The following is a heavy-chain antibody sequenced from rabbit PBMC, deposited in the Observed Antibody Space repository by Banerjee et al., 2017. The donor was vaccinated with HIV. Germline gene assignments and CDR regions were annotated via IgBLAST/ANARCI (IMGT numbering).Heavy chain of an antibody. CDR1: GFDFSSDA. CDR2: IYNGDGST. V-gene: IGHV1S47*01. D-gene: IGHD1-1*01. CDR3: ARDLAAWNSGSYAFNL. J-gene: IGHJ4*01. Sequence: QEQLVESGGGLVQPEGSLTLTCKASGFDFSSDAMCWVRQAPGKGPEWIACIYNGDGSTYYASWVNGRFTISKTSSTTVTLQMTSLTAADTATYFCARDLAAWNSGSYAFNLWGPGTLVTVS.